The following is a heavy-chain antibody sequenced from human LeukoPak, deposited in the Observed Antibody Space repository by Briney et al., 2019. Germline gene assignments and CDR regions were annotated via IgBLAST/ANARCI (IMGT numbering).Heavy chain of an antibody. CDR2: ISNAGTTK. J-gene: IGHJ4*02. CDR1: GFIFSTYG. D-gene: IGHD3-22*01. CDR3: ATSTHYYDTNGYYPYYFDY. Sequence: GGSLRLSCAASGFIFSTYGMHWVRQAPGKGLEWVAVISNAGTTKYYAESVKGRFTISRDNSKNVLDLQMNGLRPEDTAVYYCATSTHYYDTNGYYPYYFDYWGQGTLVTVSS. V-gene: IGHV3-30*03.